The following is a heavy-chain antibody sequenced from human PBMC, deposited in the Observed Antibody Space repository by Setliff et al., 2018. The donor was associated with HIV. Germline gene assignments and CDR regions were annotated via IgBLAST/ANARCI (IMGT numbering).Heavy chain of an antibody. Sequence: SETLSLTCPVSGGSISSGAYYWSWVRQHPGKGLEWIGHIYFSGSTYSNPSLKSRVSISVDTPKNPFSLKLSSVTAAATAIYYCANLGGPPAVEGPWFGPWGQGTLVTVSS. CDR1: GGSISSGAYY. V-gene: IGHV4-31*03. J-gene: IGHJ5*02. D-gene: IGHD2-2*01. CDR2: IYFSGST. CDR3: ANLGGPPAVEGPWFGP.